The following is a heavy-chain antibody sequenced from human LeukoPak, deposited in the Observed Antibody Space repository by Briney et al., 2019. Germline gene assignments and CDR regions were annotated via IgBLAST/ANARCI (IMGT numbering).Heavy chain of an antibody. V-gene: IGHV4-4*07. Sequence: SETLSLTCTVSGGFISSYYWSWIRQPAGEGLEGIGRIDTSGSTNYNPSLKSRFTMSIDTSKNQFSLKLNSVSAADTAVYYCARGIRLGYGSGRDWFDPWGQGTLVTVAS. D-gene: IGHD3-10*01. CDR3: ARGIRLGYGSGRDWFDP. CDR1: GGFISSYY. J-gene: IGHJ5*02. CDR2: IDTSGST.